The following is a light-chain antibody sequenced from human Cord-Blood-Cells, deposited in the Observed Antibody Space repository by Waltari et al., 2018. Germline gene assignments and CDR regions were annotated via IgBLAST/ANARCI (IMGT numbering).Light chain of an antibody. CDR3: NARDSSGNHVV. J-gene: IGLJ2*01. CDR1: SLRSYY. CDR2: GKT. Sequence: SSELTQDPAVSVALGQTVRITCQGDSLRSYYASWYQQKPGQAPVIANQGKTNRPAGIPARFSASSSGNTAALTITGAQAEDEADYYCNARDSSGNHVVFGGGTKLTVL. V-gene: IGLV3-19*01.